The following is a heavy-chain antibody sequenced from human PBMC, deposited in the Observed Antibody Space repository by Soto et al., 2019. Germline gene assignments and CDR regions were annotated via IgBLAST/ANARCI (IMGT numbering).Heavy chain of an antibody. CDR1: GYSFTSYW. J-gene: IGHJ6*02. V-gene: IGHV5-51*01. CDR2: IYPGDSDT. CDR3: ARQVYNYYYGMDV. Sequence: PGESLKLSCKGSGYSFTSYWIGWVRQMPGKGLEWMGIIYPGDSDTRYSPSFQGQVTISADKSISTAYLQWSSLKASDTAMYYCARQVYNYYYGMDVWGQGTTVTVSS.